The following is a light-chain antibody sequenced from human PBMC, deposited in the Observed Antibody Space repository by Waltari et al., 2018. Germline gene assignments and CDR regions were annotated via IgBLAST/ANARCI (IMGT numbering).Light chain of an antibody. CDR2: GKN. CDR3: NSRDSSGNHR. Sequence: SSELTQDPAVSVALGQTVRSTCQGDSLRSYYASWYQQKPGQAPVLVIYGKNNRPSGIPDRFSGSSSGNTASLTITGAQAEDEADYYCNSRDSSGNHRFGTGTKVTVL. V-gene: IGLV3-19*01. CDR1: SLRSYY. J-gene: IGLJ1*01.